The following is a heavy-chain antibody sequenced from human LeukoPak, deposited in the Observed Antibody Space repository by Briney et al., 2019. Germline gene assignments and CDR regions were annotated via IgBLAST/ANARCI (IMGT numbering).Heavy chain of an antibody. CDR3: ARGRELWFGELSEFDY. CDR2: INHSGST. J-gene: IGHJ4*02. V-gene: IGHV4-34*01. Sequence: PSETLSLSCAVYGGSFSGYYWSWIRQPPGKGLEWIWEINHSGSTNYNPSLKSRVTISVDTSKNQFSLKLSSVTAADRAVYYCARGRELWFGELSEFDYWGQGTLVTVSS. CDR1: GGSFSGYY. D-gene: IGHD3-10*01.